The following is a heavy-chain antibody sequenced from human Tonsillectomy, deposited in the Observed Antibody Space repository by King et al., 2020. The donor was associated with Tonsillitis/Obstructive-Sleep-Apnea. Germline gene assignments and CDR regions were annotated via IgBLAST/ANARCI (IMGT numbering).Heavy chain of an antibody. CDR1: GGSISSYY. J-gene: IGHJ4*02. CDR2: IYYSGST. V-gene: IGHV4-59*01. CDR3: ARSGMDFWSGYKTQGYYFDY. D-gene: IGHD3-3*01. Sequence: QLQESGPGLAKPSETLSLTCTVSGGSISSYYWSWIRQPPGKGLEWIGYIYYSGSTNYNPSLKSRVTISVDTSKNQFSLKLSSVTAADTAVYYCARSGMDFWSGYKTQGYYFDYWGQGTLVTVSS.